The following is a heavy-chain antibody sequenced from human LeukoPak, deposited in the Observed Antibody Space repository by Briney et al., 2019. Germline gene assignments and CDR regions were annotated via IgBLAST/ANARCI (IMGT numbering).Heavy chain of an antibody. Sequence: SETLSLTCTVSGGSISSYYWSWIRQPPGKGLEWIGYIYYSGSTNYNPSLKSRVTISVDTSKNQFSLKLSSVTAADTAVYYCARTIGGYYGYWGQGTLVTVSS. D-gene: IGHD3-22*01. CDR3: ARTIGGYYGY. J-gene: IGHJ4*02. CDR1: GGSISSYY. V-gene: IGHV4-59*01. CDR2: IYYSGST.